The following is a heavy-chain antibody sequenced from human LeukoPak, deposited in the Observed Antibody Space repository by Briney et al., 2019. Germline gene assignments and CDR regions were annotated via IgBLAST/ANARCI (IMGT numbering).Heavy chain of an antibody. J-gene: IGHJ4*02. V-gene: IGHV3-7*03. D-gene: IGHD6-13*01. CDR3: AKGRHSGTTYYFDY. CDR1: GFTLSTYW. Sequence: QPGGSLRLSCAASGFTLSTYWMSWVRQVPGKGLEWVANIKKDGSETYYVDSVKGRFTISRDNAKNSLYLQMNSLRAEDTAMYYCAKGRHSGTTYYFDYWGQGTLVTVSS. CDR2: IKKDGSET.